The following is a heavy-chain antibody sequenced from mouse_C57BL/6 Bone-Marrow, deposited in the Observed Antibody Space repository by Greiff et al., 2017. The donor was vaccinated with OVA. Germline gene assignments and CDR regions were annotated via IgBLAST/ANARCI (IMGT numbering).Heavy chain of an antibody. V-gene: IGHV5-9-1*02. CDR2: ISSGGDYI. CDR3: TRPSLYYYAMDY. Sequence: EVQLVESGEGLVKPGGSLKLSCAASGFTFSSYAMSWVRQTPGKRLEWVAYISSGGDYIYYADTVKGRFTISRDNARNTLYLQMSSLKSEDTAMYYCTRPSLYYYAMDYWGQGTSVTVSS. CDR1: GFTFSSYA. J-gene: IGHJ4*01.